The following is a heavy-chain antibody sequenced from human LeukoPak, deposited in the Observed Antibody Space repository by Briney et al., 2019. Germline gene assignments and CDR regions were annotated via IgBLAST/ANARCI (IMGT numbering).Heavy chain of an antibody. CDR1: GFTFSSYW. V-gene: IGHV3-74*01. CDR2: INSDGSST. CDR3: AREPVYSSGWYDY. Sequence: PGGSLRLSCAASGFTFSSYWMHWVRQAPGKGLVWVSRINSDGSSTSYADSVEGRFTISRDNAKNTLYLQMNSLRAEDTAVYYCAREPVYSSGWYDYWGQGTLVTVSS. D-gene: IGHD6-19*01. J-gene: IGHJ4*02.